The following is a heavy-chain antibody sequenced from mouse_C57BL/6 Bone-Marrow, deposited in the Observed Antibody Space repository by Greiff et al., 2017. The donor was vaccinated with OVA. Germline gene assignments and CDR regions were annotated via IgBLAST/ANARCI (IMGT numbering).Heavy chain of an antibody. D-gene: IGHD2-2*01. Sequence: EVQLVESGGGLVKPGGSLKLSCAASGFTFSDYGMHWVRQAPEKGLEWVAYISSGSSTIYSADTVKGRFTISRDNAKNTLFLQMTSLRSEDTAMYYCARRLLGLRAYYYAMDYWGQGTSVTVSS. V-gene: IGHV5-17*01. CDR1: GFTFSDYG. CDR2: ISSGSSTI. CDR3: ARRLLGLRAYYYAMDY. J-gene: IGHJ4*01.